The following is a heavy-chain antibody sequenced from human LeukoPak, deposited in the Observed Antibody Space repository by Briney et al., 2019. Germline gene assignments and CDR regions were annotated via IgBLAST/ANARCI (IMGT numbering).Heavy chain of an antibody. CDR2: INPNSGGT. D-gene: IGHD6-19*01. Sequence: ASVKVSCKASGYSLTGNYMHWMRQAPGQGLEWMGWINPNSGGTKYAQQFQGRVTMTRDTSISTAYMELSRLKYNDTAVYYCSRRMAVAATFDYWGQGTLVTVSS. CDR3: SRRMAVAATFDY. J-gene: IGHJ4*02. CDR1: GYSLTGNY. V-gene: IGHV1-2*02.